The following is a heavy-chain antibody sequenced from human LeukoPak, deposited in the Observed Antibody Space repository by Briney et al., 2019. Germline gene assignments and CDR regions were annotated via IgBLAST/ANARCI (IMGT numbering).Heavy chain of an antibody. D-gene: IGHD2-21*01. CDR3: AAIRSYSDVFDI. CDR1: GYSFTSFW. V-gene: IGHV5-51*01. CDR2: IYPGDSET. Sequence: GESLKISCQGFGYSFTSFWIGWVRQMPGKGLEWMGIIYPGDSETRYIPSFQGQVTFSGDKSINTAYLQWSSLKASDTAIYYCAAIRSYSDVFDIWGKGTMVTVTS. J-gene: IGHJ3*02.